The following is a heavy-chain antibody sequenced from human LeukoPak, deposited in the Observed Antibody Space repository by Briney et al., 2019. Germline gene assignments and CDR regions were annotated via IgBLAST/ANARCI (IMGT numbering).Heavy chain of an antibody. V-gene: IGHV5-51*01. J-gene: IGHJ4*02. D-gene: IGHD6-13*01. CDR1: GYSFPSFW. Sequence: GESLKISCQASGYSFPSFWIGWVRQMPGKGLEWMGIIYPGDSDTRYSPSFQGQVTISADKSISTAYLQWSSLKASDTAMYYCARQGPLGGSWYFLDYWGQGTQVTVSS. CDR2: IYPGDSDT. CDR3: ARQGPLGGSWYFLDY.